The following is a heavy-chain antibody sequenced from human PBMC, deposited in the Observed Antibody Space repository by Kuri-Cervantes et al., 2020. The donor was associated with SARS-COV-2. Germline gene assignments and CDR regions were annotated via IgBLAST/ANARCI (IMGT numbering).Heavy chain of an antibody. Sequence: ASVKVSCKASGYTFTSYGISWVRQAPGQGLEWMGWISAYNGNTNYAQKLQGRVTMTTDTSTSTAYMELRSLRSDDTAVYYCARGREYCSSTSCYVGYYYHGMDVWGQGTTVTVSS. D-gene: IGHD2-2*01. CDR2: ISAYNGNT. CDR3: ARGREYCSSTSCYVGYYYHGMDV. V-gene: IGHV1-18*04. J-gene: IGHJ6*02. CDR1: GYTFTSYG.